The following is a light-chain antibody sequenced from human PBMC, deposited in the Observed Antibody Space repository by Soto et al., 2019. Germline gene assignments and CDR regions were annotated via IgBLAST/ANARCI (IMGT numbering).Light chain of an antibody. Sequence: QSALTQPDSVSGSPGQPITISRTGTSSDIGAYNFVSWYQQHPGKAPKLMLYDVNIRPSGVSNRFSGSKSGNTASLTISGLQAEDEADYYCTSWTTSTTMIFGGGTKLTVL. CDR3: TSWTTSTTMI. CDR1: SSDIGAYNF. CDR2: DVN. J-gene: IGLJ2*01. V-gene: IGLV2-14*03.